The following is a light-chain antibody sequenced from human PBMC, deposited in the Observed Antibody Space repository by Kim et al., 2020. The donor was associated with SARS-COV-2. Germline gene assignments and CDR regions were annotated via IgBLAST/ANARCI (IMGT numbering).Light chain of an antibody. V-gene: IGKV1-9*01. J-gene: IGKJ4*01. CDR3: QQFDSYPLT. CDR1: QGISTY. Sequence: DIQLTQSPSFLSTSVGDRVTITCRASQGISTYLAWYQQKPGKAPKLLIYAASTLQSGVPSRFSGSGSGTEFTLTISSLHPEDFATYYCQQFDSYPLTFGGGTKVDIK. CDR2: AAS.